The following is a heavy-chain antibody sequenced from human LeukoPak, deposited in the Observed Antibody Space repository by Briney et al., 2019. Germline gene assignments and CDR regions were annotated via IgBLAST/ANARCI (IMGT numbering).Heavy chain of an antibody. CDR1: GGSISSYY. Sequence: PSETLSLTCTVSGGSISSYYWNWIRQPAGKGLEWIGRVYTSGSTNYNSSLKSRVTISVDKSKNQFSLKLSSVTAADTAAYYCARGTYGSGSKYYYYYYMDIWGKGTTVTVSS. V-gene: IGHV4-4*07. J-gene: IGHJ6*03. D-gene: IGHD3-10*01. CDR3: ARGTYGSGSKYYYYYYMDI. CDR2: VYTSGST.